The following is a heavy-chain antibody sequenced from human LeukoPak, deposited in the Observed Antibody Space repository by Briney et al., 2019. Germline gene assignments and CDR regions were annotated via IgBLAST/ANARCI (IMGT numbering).Heavy chain of an antibody. J-gene: IGHJ6*01. Sequence: PGGSLRLSGGASGFAFSNHGMHWVRQAPGKGRVWVSRISPDGSSTTYADSVKGRFTISRDNAKNTLDLQMHSLGAEDTAVYYCARGVGYSMDVRGLGTTVTVSS. D-gene: IGHD1-26*01. CDR1: GFAFSNHG. CDR3: ARGVGYSMDV. V-gene: IGHV3-74*01. CDR2: ISPDGSST.